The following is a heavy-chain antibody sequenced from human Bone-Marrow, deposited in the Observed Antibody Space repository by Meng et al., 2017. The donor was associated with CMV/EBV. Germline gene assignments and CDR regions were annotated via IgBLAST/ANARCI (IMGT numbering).Heavy chain of an antibody. D-gene: IGHD1-7*01. J-gene: IGHJ6*02. V-gene: IGHV3-21*01. CDR1: GFTFSSYS. Sequence: GGSLRLSCAASGFTFSSYSMNWVRQAPGKGLEWVSSISSSSSYIYYADSVKGRFTISRDNAKNSLYLQMNSLSAEDTAVYYCARDANWNSGYYYYGMDVWGQGTTVTVSS. CDR3: ARDANWNSGYYYYGMDV. CDR2: ISSSSSYI.